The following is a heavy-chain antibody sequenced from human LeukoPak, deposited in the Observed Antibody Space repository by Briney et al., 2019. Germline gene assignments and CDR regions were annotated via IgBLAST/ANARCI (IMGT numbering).Heavy chain of an antibody. D-gene: IGHD3-3*01. CDR3: ARDRDAYDFWSGYLIGSWFDP. Sequence: GGSLRLSCAASGFTFSSYWMSWVRQAPGKGLEWVANIKQDGSEKYYVDSVKGRFTISRDNAKNSLYLQMNSLRAEDTAVYYCARDRDAYDFWSGYLIGSWFDPWGQGTLVTVSS. CDR2: IKQDGSEK. J-gene: IGHJ5*02. V-gene: IGHV3-7*01. CDR1: GFTFSSYW.